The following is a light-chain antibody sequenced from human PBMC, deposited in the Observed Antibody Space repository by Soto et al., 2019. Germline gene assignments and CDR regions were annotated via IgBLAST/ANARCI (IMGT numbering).Light chain of an antibody. CDR1: QSVSSN. V-gene: IGKV3-15*01. J-gene: IGKJ1*01. Sequence: EIVMTQSPATLSVSPGERATLSCRASQSVSSNLAWYQQKPGQDPRLLIYGASTRATGIPARFSGSGSGTEFTRTISRLQSEDFAVYYCQQYHNWPPVTFGQGTKVEI. CDR3: QQYHNWPPVT. CDR2: GAS.